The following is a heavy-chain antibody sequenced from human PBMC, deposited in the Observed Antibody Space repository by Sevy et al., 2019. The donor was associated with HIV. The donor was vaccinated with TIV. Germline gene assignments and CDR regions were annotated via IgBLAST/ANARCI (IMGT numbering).Heavy chain of an antibody. Sequence: GGSLRLSCEAFGFAFSDYAMHWVRQVPGKGLEWLSVVSYDGSNTSYADSVKGRFTVSRDNSKNTLYLQMNSLRRDDTAVFYCARFPPQRAFDIWGQGTTVTVSS. V-gene: IGHV3-30-3*01. CDR3: ARFPPQRAFDI. CDR2: VSYDGSNT. CDR1: GFAFSDYA. J-gene: IGHJ3*02.